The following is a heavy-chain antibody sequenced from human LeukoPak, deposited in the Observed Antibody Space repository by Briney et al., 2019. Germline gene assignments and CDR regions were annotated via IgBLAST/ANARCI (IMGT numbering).Heavy chain of an antibody. CDR3: ARGAILSRPRPYDY. J-gene: IGHJ4*02. Sequence: PSETLSLTCTVSGGSISSHYWSWIRQPPGKGLEWIGEINHSGSTNYNPSLKSRVTISVDTSKNQFSLKLSSVTAADTAVYYCARGAILSRPRPYDYWGQGTLVTVSS. V-gene: IGHV4-34*01. CDR2: INHSGST. CDR1: GGSISSHY. D-gene: IGHD2-8*02.